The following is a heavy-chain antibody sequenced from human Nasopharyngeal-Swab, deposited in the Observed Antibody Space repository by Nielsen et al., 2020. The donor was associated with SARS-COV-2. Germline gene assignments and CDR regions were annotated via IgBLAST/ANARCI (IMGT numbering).Heavy chain of an antibody. Sequence: GESLKISCAASGFTFSSYAMNWVRQAPGKGLEWVGRIKSKTDGGTTDYAAPVKGRFTISRDDSKNTLYLQMNSLKTEDTAVYYCTMWLSHPFDIWGQGTMVTVSS. D-gene: IGHD3-22*01. V-gene: IGHV3-15*07. CDR3: TMWLSHPFDI. J-gene: IGHJ3*02. CDR1: GFTFSSYA. CDR2: IKSKTDGGTT.